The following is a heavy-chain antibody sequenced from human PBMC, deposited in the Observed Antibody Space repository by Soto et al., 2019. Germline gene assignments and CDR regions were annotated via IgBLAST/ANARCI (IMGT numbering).Heavy chain of an antibody. CDR1: GGSFGSSA. CDR2: IIPVFDKA. CDR3: ARLRRDWGDAFDL. Sequence: SVKVSCKASGGSFGSSAISWVRQAPAQGLEWMGEIIPVFDKANYAQNFQGRLTITADEPTGTVFMQLSSLRSEDTAVYFCARLRRDWGDAFDLWGLGTLVTVPS. D-gene: IGHD3-16*01. J-gene: IGHJ3*01. V-gene: IGHV1-69*13.